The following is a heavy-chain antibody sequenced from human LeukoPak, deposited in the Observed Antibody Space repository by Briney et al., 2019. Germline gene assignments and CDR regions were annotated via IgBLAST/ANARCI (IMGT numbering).Heavy chain of an antibody. CDR1: GGSISTYY. Sequence: SSETLSLTCTVSGGSISTYYWSWIRQPPGKGLEWIGYIYHSGSTYYNPSLKSRVTISVDTSKNQFSLKLSSVTAADTAVYYCAREAAAGTDYYYGMDVWGQGTTVTVSS. D-gene: IGHD6-13*01. CDR3: AREAAAGTDYYYGMDV. J-gene: IGHJ6*02. V-gene: IGHV4-30-4*01. CDR2: IYHSGST.